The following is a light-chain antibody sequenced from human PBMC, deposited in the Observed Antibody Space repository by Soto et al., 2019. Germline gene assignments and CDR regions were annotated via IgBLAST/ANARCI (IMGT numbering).Light chain of an antibody. Sequence: QSALTQPASVSGSPGQSITISCTGTSNDVGGYKYVSWYQQHPGTAPKLMIFEVNGRPSGVSDRFSGSKSGNTASLTISGLQPEDEADYYCSSFSSSSTPYVFGTGTKLTVL. CDR1: SNDVGGYKY. CDR3: SSFSSSSTPYV. CDR2: EVN. J-gene: IGLJ1*01. V-gene: IGLV2-14*01.